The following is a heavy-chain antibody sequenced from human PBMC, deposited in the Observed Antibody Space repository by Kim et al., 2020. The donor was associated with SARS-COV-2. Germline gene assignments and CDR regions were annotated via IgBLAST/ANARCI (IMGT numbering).Heavy chain of an antibody. CDR1: GGSFSGYY. Sequence: SETLSLTCAVYGGSFSGYYWSWIRQPPGKGLEWIGEINHSGSTNYNPSLKSRVTISVDTSKNQFSLKLSSVTAADTAVYYCARGVAARQVALWGQGTLVT. V-gene: IGHV4-34*01. J-gene: IGHJ1*01. CDR2: INHSGST. D-gene: IGHD5-12*01. CDR3: ARGVAARQVAL.